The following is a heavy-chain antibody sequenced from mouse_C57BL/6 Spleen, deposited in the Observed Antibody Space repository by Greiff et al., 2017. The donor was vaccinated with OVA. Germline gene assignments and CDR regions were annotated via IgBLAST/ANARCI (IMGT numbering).Heavy chain of an antibody. J-gene: IGHJ3*01. CDR1: GFTFSSYT. Sequence: EVMLVESGGGLVKPGGSLKLSCAASGFTFSSYTMSWVRQTPEKRLEWVATISGGGGNTYYPDSVKGRFTISRDNAKNTLYLQMSSLRSEDTALYYCARWLLGAYWGQGTLVTVSA. CDR2: ISGGGGNT. CDR3: ARWLLGAY. V-gene: IGHV5-9*01. D-gene: IGHD2-3*01.